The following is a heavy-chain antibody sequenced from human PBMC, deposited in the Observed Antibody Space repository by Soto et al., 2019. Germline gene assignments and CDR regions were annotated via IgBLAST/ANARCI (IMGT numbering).Heavy chain of an antibody. Sequence: PGGSLRLSCAASGFTFSSYWMHWVRQAPGKGLVWVSRINSDGSSTNYADSVKGRFSISRDNAKNTQYLQMNSLRAEDMAVYYCARGASGRYYLDNWGQGT. D-gene: IGHD6-25*01. V-gene: IGHV3-74*01. CDR2: INSDGSST. J-gene: IGHJ4*02. CDR3: ARGASGRYYLDN. CDR1: GFTFSSYW.